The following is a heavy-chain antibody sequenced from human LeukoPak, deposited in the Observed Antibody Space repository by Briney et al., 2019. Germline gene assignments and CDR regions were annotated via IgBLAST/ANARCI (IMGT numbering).Heavy chain of an antibody. D-gene: IGHD3-22*01. V-gene: IGHV3-23*01. CDR3: AKSDSSGYYYLDY. CDR2: ISGSGGST. CDR1: GLPFISYA. J-gene: IGHJ4*02. Sequence: GGSLRLSCGASGLPFISYAMSWVGRAPGKGLEGGSGISGSGGSTYYADSVKGGFTISTDNSKNTLSLQMTSLRAEDTAVYYCAKSDSSGYYYLDYWGQGTLVTVSS.